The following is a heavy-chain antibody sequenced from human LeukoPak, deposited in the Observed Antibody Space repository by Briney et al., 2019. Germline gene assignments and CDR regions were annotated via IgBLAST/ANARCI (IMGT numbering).Heavy chain of an antibody. V-gene: IGHV3-9*03. Sequence: GGSLRLSCAASGFTFSSYWMHWVRQAPGKGLEWVSGISWNSGSIGYADSVKGRFTISRDNAKNSLYLQMNSLRAEDMALYYCAKDMSPYYYGSSGYYDYWGQGTLVTVSS. CDR3: AKDMSPYYYGSSGYYDY. D-gene: IGHD3-22*01. CDR1: GFTFSSYW. J-gene: IGHJ4*02. CDR2: ISWNSGSI.